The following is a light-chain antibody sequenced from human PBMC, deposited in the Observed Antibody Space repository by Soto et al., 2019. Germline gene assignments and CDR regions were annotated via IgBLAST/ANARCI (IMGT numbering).Light chain of an antibody. CDR3: HQYNSWPHM. CDR1: QRVRNN. Sequence: DIVMTQSQDKLAVSSGERANLSCRASQRVRNNLAWYQQKAGQAPRLLIYGASTRASGIPARLSGSGSGTVFTLTISTLHSGDFAVYSFHQYNSWPHMFGQGT. J-gene: IGKJ1*01. V-gene: IGKV3-15*01. CDR2: GAS.